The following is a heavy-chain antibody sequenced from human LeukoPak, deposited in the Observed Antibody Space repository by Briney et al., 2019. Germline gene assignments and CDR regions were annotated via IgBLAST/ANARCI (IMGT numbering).Heavy chain of an antibody. Sequence: SETLSLTCAVYGGSFSGYYWSWIRQPPGKGLEWIGEINHSGSTNYNPSLKSRVTISVDTSKNQFSLKLSSVTAADTAVYYCARDLRIAAAGTYHYYYMDVWGKGTTVTVSS. D-gene: IGHD6-13*01. V-gene: IGHV4-34*01. J-gene: IGHJ6*03. CDR1: GGSFSGYY. CDR2: INHSGST. CDR3: ARDLRIAAAGTYHYYYMDV.